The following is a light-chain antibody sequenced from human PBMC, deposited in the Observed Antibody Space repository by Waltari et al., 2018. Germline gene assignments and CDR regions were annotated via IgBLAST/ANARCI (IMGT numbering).Light chain of an antibody. CDR3: QHYNGDPLT. CDR1: QDISKY. J-gene: IGKJ2*01. V-gene: IGKV1-16*01. CDR2: AAS. Sequence: DIQMTQSPSSLSASVGDRVTITCRASQDISKYLVWFQQKPGKAPKSVIYAASSLQSGVPSRFSGSGSGTDFTLTISSLQPEDFATYYCQHYNGDPLTFGQGTKLEIK.